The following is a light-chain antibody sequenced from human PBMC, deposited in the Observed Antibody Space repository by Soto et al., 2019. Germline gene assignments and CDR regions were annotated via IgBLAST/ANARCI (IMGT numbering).Light chain of an antibody. V-gene: IGKV1-39*01. CDR3: QQSYSAPRT. CDR1: QSISSY. CDR2: AAS. Sequence: DIQMTQSPSSLSASVGDGVTITCRASQSISSYLNWYQQKPGKAPKLLIYAASSLQSGVPSRFSGSGSGTDFTLTINSLQPEDFATYYCQQSYSAPRTFGQGTKVDI. J-gene: IGKJ1*01.